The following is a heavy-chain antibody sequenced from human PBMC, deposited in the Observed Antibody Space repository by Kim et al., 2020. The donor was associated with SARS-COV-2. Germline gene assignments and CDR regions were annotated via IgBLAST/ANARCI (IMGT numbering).Heavy chain of an antibody. D-gene: IGHD1-1*01. CDR3: ARDVRSGTIDY. J-gene: IGHJ4*02. Sequence: GGSLRLSCAASGFTFSSYEMNWVRQAPGKGLEWVSYISSSGSTIYYADSVKGRFTISRDNAKNSLYLQMNSLRAEDTAVYYCARDVRSGTIDYWGQGTLVTVSS. V-gene: IGHV3-48*03. CDR1: GFTFSSYE. CDR2: ISSSGSTI.